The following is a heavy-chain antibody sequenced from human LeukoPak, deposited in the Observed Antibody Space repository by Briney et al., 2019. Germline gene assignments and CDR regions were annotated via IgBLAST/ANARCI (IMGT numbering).Heavy chain of an antibody. CDR3: ARYDYGITDAFDI. CDR2: IYYSRST. Sequence: SETLSLTCTVSGGSISSSSYYWGWIRQPPGKGLEWIGSIYYSRSTYYNPSLKSRVTISVDTSKNQFSLKLNSVTAADTAVYFCARYDYGITDAFDIWGQGTMVTVSS. V-gene: IGHV4-39*01. CDR1: GGSISSSSYY. J-gene: IGHJ3*02. D-gene: IGHD4-17*01.